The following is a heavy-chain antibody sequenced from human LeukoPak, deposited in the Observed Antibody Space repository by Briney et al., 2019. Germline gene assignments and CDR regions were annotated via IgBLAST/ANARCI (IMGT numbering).Heavy chain of an antibody. CDR1: GFTFSRYG. D-gene: IGHD1-14*01. CDR3: ARVQGGGFRTADY. J-gene: IGHJ4*02. Sequence: GGTLRLSCAGSGFTFSRYGMNWVRQAPGKGLEWVSAINGRGRSTYYADSVKGRFTISRDNSKNTLFLQMNSLRGEDTAMYYCARVQGGGFRTADYWGQGTLVTVSS. CDR2: INGRGRST. V-gene: IGHV3-23*01.